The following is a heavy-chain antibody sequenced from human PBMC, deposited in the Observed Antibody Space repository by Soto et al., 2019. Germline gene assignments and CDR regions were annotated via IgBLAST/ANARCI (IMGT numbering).Heavy chain of an antibody. V-gene: IGHV4-39*01. J-gene: IGHJ5*02. Sequence: SETLSLTCSVSGGSISSSSYYWSWIRQPPGKGLEWIGSLYYSGSTYYNPSLKSRVTISVDTSKNQFSLKLTSVTAADTAVYYCARIEGCTNGVCYFPFDPWGQGTLVTVSS. D-gene: IGHD2-8*01. CDR2: LYYSGST. CDR3: ARIEGCTNGVCYFPFDP. CDR1: GGSISSSSYY.